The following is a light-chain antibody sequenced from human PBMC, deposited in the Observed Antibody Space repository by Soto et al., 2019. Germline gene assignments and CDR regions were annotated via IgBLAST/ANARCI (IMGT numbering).Light chain of an antibody. CDR3: QTWGTGIVV. CDR1: SGHSRYD. V-gene: IGLV4-69*01. CDR2: VNTEGAH. Sequence: LVLTQSPSASASLGASVKLTCILSSGHSRYDIEWHQQQPGKGPRFLMKVNTEGAHRKGDGMPDRFSGSSSGAERYLIISRLQSEDEADYYCQTWGTGIVVFGGGTKLTVL. J-gene: IGLJ2*01.